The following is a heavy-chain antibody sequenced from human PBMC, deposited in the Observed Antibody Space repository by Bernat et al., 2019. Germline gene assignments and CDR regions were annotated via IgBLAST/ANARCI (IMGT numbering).Heavy chain of an antibody. CDR1: GFTVSSNY. CDR2: IYSGGAT. J-gene: IGHJ4*02. V-gene: IGHV3-66*01. D-gene: IGHD3-16*01. CDR3: VRRGLRDPFNY. Sequence: EVQLVESGGGLVQPGGSLRLSCAVSGFTVSSNYMSWVRQAPGKGLEWVSVIYSGGATYYADSVKGRFTLSRDNSKNTLYFQMNSLRAEDTAVYYCVRRGLRDPFNYWGQGTLVTVSS.